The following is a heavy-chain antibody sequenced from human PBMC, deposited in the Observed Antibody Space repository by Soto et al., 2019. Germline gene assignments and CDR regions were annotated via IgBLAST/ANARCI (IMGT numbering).Heavy chain of an antibody. V-gene: IGHV3-30-3*01. J-gene: IGHJ4*02. CDR1: GFTFSSYA. CDR3: AREIDYYGSGSYYKGLDY. D-gene: IGHD3-10*01. CDR2: ISYDGSNK. Sequence: QVQLVESGGGVVQPGRSLRLSCAASGFTFSSYAMHWVRQAPGKGLEWVAVISYDGSNKYYADSVKGRFTISRDNSKNTLYLPMNSLRAEDTAVYYCAREIDYYGSGSYYKGLDYWGQGTLVTVSS.